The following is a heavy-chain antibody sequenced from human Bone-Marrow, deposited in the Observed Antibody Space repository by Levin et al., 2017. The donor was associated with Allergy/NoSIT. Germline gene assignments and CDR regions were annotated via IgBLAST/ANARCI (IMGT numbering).Heavy chain of an antibody. Sequence: SETLSLTCAVYGGSFSGYYWSWIRQPPGKGLEWIGEINHSGSTNYNPSLKSRVTISVDTSKNQFSLKLSSVTAADTAVYYCAGVLRYFDWLLSHHWYFDLWGRGTLVTVSS. D-gene: IGHD3-9*01. CDR1: GGSFSGYY. CDR3: AGVLRYFDWLLSHHWYFDL. J-gene: IGHJ2*01. CDR2: INHSGST. V-gene: IGHV4-34*01.